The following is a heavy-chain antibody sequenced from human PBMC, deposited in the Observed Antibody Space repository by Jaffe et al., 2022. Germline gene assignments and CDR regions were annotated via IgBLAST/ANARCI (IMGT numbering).Heavy chain of an antibody. J-gene: IGHJ4*02. Sequence: QVQLQESGPGLVKPSETLSLTCAVSGYSISSGYYWGWIRQPPGKGLEWIGSIYHSGSTYYNPSLKSRVTISVDTSKNQFSLKLSSVTAADTAVYYCARIDYYDSSGCHFDYWGQGTLVTVSS. CDR2: IYHSGST. CDR3: ARIDYYDSSGCHFDY. V-gene: IGHV4-38-2*01. D-gene: IGHD3-22*01. CDR1: GYSISSGYY.